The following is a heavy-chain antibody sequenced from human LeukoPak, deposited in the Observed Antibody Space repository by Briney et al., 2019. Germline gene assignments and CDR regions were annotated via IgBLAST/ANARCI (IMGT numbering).Heavy chain of an antibody. J-gene: IGHJ4*02. CDR1: GFTSNPSE. V-gene: IGHV3-23*01. CDR3: AKNLRSMPPLPLDY. D-gene: IGHD2-2*01. Sequence: GGSLRLSCAASGFTSNPSELNWVRQAPGKGLEWVLAISGRGGTTYYADSVKDRFTISRGNSKKTVFLQMNSLRAEDTAVYYCAKNLRSMPPLPLDYWGQGTLVTVSS. CDR2: ISGRGGTT.